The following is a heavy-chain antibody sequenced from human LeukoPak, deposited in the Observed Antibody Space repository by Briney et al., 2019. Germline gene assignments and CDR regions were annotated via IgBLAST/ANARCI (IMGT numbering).Heavy chain of an antibody. CDR2: IYYSGST. CDR3: ARVPSLLVVPAANYYGMDV. V-gene: IGHV4-30-4*01. CDR1: GGSISSGDYY. Sequence: SETLSLTCTVSGGSISSGDYYWSWIRQPPGKGLEWIGYIYYSGSTYYNPSLESRVTISVDTSKNQFSLKLSSVTAADTAVYYCARVPSLLVVPAANYYGMDVWGQGTTVTASS. J-gene: IGHJ6*02. D-gene: IGHD2-2*01.